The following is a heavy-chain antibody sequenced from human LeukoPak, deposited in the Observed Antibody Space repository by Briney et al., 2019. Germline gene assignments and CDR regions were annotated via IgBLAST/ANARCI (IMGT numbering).Heavy chain of an antibody. Sequence: SGPTLVNPPQTLTLTCTFSGCALGTRGGGVGWIRQPPGKALEWLTLSYWDDDKRYSPSLKSRLTITKDTSKNQVVLTMTTMDPVDTATYYCAHRQFYCSGGSCSYYFDYWGQGTLVTVSS. CDR2: SYWDDDK. V-gene: IGHV2-5*02. CDR3: AHRQFYCSGGSCSYYFDY. D-gene: IGHD2-15*01. J-gene: IGHJ4*02. CDR1: GCALGTRGGG.